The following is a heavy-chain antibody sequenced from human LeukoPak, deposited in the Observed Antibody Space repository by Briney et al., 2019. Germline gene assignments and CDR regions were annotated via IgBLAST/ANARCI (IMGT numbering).Heavy chain of an antibody. CDR2: IYYSGST. D-gene: IGHD5-12*01. CDR3: VSGYSGYDPFDY. Sequence: SETLSLTCTVSGGSISSYSWSWIRQPPGKGLEWIGYIYYSGSTYYNPSLKSRVTISVDTSKNQFSLKLSSVTAADTAVYYCVSGYSGYDPFDYWGQGTLVTVSS. J-gene: IGHJ4*02. CDR1: GGSISSYS. V-gene: IGHV4-59*01.